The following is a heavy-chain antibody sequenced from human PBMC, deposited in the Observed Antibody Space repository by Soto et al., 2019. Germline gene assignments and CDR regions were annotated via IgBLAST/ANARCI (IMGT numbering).Heavy chain of an antibody. Sequence: QVQLVESGGGVVQPGRSLRLSCAASGFTFSSYGMHWVRQAPGKGLEWVAVISYDGSNKYYADSVKGRFTISRDNSKNTLYLQMNSLRAEDTAVYYCAKDVILMWGGMDVWGQGTTVTVSS. CDR2: ISYDGSNK. CDR3: AKDVILMWGGMDV. CDR1: GFTFSSYG. D-gene: IGHD2-21*01. V-gene: IGHV3-30*18. J-gene: IGHJ6*02.